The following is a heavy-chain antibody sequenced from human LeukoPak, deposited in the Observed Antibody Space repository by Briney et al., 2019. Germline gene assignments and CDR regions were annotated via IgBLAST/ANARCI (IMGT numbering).Heavy chain of an antibody. CDR1: GGSISSGGYS. CDR2: IYHSGST. CDR3: AREVGYYDSSGYFGYFDY. V-gene: IGHV4-30-2*01. J-gene: IGHJ4*02. D-gene: IGHD3-22*01. Sequence: PSETLSLTCAVSGGSISSGGYSWSWIRQPPGKGLEWIGYIYHSGSTYYNPSLKSRVTISVDRSKNQFSLKLSSVTAADTAVYYCAREVGYYDSSGYFGYFDYWGQGTLVTVSS.